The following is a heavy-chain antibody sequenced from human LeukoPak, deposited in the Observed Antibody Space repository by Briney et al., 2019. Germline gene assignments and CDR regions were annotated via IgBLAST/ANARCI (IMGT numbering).Heavy chain of an antibody. Sequence: SETLTLTCAVYGGSFSGYYWSWIRQPPGKGLEWIGEINHSGSTNYNPSLKSRVTISVDTSKNQFSLKLSSVTAADTAVYYCARHSGLDSSGYLYYFDYWGQGTLVTVSS. CDR2: INHSGST. V-gene: IGHV4-34*01. D-gene: IGHD3-22*01. CDR1: GGSFSGYY. J-gene: IGHJ4*02. CDR3: ARHSGLDSSGYLYYFDY.